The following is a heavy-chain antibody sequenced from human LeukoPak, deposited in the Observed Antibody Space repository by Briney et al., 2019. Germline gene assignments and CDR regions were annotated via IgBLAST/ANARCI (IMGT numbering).Heavy chain of an antibody. CDR3: ARHYYYDSSGLDAFDI. Sequence: SGTLSLTCAVSGGSISSSNWWSWVRQPPGKGLEWIGEIYHSGSTNYNPSLKSRVTISVDTSKNQFSLKLSSVTAADTAVYYCARHYYYDSSGLDAFDIWGQGTMVTVSS. V-gene: IGHV4-4*02. J-gene: IGHJ3*02. CDR1: GGSISSSNW. CDR2: IYHSGST. D-gene: IGHD3-22*01.